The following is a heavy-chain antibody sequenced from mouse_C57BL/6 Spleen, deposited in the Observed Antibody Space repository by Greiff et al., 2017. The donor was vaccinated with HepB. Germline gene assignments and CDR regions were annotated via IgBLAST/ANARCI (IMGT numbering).Heavy chain of an antibody. D-gene: IGHD1-1*01. J-gene: IGHJ2*01. CDR3: ARRNYYGSSFYYFDY. V-gene: IGHV1-50*01. CDR1: GYTFTSYW. CDR2: LDPSDSYT. Sequence: QVQLQQPGAELVKPGASVKLSCKASGYTFTSYWMQWVQQRPGQGLEWIGELDPSDSYTNYNQKFQGKATLTVDTSSSTAYMQLSSLTSEDSAVYYCARRNYYGSSFYYFDYWGQGTTLTVSS.